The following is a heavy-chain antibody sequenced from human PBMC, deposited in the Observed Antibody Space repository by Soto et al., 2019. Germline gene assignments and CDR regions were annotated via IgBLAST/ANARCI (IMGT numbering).Heavy chain of an antibody. J-gene: IGHJ4*02. CDR2: ISSSASYM. CDR3: ARECVDTVTSITIPFDY. Sequence: EVQLLQSGGGLVKPGGSLRLSCATSGFTFSRCDMNWVRQAPGKGLEWVSFISSSASYMYYADSVKGRFTISRDNSKKSLYLQMNSLRADETAVYYCARECVDTVTSITIPFDYWGQGALVTVSS. D-gene: IGHD5-12*01. CDR1: GFTFSRCD. V-gene: IGHV3-21*02.